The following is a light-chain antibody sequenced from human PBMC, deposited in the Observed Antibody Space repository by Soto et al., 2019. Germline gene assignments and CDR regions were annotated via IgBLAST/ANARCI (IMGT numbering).Light chain of an antibody. V-gene: IGKV3-20*01. J-gene: IGKJ1*01. CDR1: QTGSNSY. Sequence: IVLTQSPGTLSLSPGKRATLSCRPSQTGSNSYLAWYQHKSGQAPRLLIYGVYTRASGIPDRFSGSGSGTEFTLTITRLEPEDSAVYFCQHYGYSQWTFGQGTKVDIK. CDR3: QHYGYSQWT. CDR2: GVY.